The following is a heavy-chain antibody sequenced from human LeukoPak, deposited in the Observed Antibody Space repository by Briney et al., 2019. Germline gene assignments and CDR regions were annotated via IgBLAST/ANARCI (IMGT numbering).Heavy chain of an antibody. Sequence: GASVKVSCKASGGTFSSYAISWVRQAPGQGLEWMGGIIPIFGTANYAQKYQGRVTITADESTSTAYMELSSLRSEDTAVYYCARIYYSSGRYAPKYYFDYWGRGTLVTVSS. J-gene: IGHJ4*02. CDR1: GGTFSSYA. V-gene: IGHV1-69*13. D-gene: IGHD6-19*01. CDR3: ARIYYSSGRYAPKYYFDY. CDR2: IIPIFGTA.